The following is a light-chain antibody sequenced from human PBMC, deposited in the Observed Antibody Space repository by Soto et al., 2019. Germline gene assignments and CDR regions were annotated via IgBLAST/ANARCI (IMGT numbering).Light chain of an antibody. V-gene: IGKV1-6*01. CDR2: AAS. CDR3: LQDFNEPWK. CDR1: QTISSW. Sequence: IPFTLAPPTLSIPIFYIYPFTSRASQTISSWLAWYQQKPGKAPKLLIYAASSLQSGVPSRFSGSGSGTDFTLTISSLQPEDFATYYCLQDFNEPWKFGQGTKV. J-gene: IGKJ1*01.